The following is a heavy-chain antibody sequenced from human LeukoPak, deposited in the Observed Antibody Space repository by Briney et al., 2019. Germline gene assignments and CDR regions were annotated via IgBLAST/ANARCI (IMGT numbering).Heavy chain of an antibody. Sequence: KPSETLSLTCTVSGGSISSGGYYWSWIRQHPGKGLEWIGYIYYSGSTYYNPSLKSRVTISVDTSKNQFSLKLSSVTAADTAVYYCARQPGYCSSTSCPYYYYYGMDVWGQGTTVTVSS. V-gene: IGHV4-31*03. CDR1: GGSISSGGYY. D-gene: IGHD2-2*01. CDR3: ARQPGYCSSTSCPYYYYYGMDV. J-gene: IGHJ6*02. CDR2: IYYSGST.